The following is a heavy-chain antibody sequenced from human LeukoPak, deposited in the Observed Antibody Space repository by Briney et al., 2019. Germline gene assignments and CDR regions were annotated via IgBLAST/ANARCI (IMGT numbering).Heavy chain of an antibody. J-gene: IGHJ4*02. CDR3: ASVRSDSSGYYYVFVY. CDR2: IIPILGIA. D-gene: IGHD3-22*01. V-gene: IGHV1-69*04. Sequence: SVKVSCKASGGTFSSYAISWVRQAPGQGLEWMGRIIPILGIANYAQKFQGRVTITADKSTSTAYMELSSLRSEDTAAYYCASVRSDSSGYYYVFVYWGQGTLVTVSS. CDR1: GGTFSSYA.